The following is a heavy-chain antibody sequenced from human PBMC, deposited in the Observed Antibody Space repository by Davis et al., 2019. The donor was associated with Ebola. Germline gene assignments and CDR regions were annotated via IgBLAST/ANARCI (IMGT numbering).Heavy chain of an antibody. V-gene: IGHV1-8*01. Sequence: AASVKVSCKASGYSFTSFDIYWVRQAPGQGLEWVGRMSPSSGGTGFAQKFQGRVTMTSDTSISTAYMELSSLKFEDTAVYYCTRNLNGLGCWGQGTLVTVSS. D-gene: IGHD1-7*01. CDR3: TRNLNGLGC. CDR1: GYSFTSFD. J-gene: IGHJ4*02. CDR2: MSPSSGGT.